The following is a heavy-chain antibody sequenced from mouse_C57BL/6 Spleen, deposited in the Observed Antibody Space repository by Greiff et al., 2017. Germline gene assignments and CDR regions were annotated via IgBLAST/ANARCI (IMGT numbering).Heavy chain of an antibody. CDR1: GYAFTNYL. CDR3: ARGDGGIYAMDY. J-gene: IGHJ4*01. V-gene: IGHV1-54*01. D-gene: IGHD1-2*01. Sequence: ESGAELVRPGTSVKVSCKASGYAFTNYLIEWVKQRPGQGLEWIGVINPGSGGTNYNEKFKGKATLTADKSSSTAYMQLSSLTSEDSAVYFCARGDGGIYAMDYWGQGTSVTVSS. CDR2: INPGSGGT.